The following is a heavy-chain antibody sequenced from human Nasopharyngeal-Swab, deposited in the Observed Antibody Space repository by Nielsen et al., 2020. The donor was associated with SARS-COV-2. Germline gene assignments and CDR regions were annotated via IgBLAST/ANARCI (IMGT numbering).Heavy chain of an antibody. CDR2: IKQDGSEK. Sequence: GSLRLSCAASGFTFRSYWMSWVRQAPGKGLEWVANIKQDGSEKYYVDSVKGRFTISRDNANNSLYVQMNSLRAEDTAVYYCARLWFGELLSWGQGTMVTVSS. V-gene: IGHV3-7*01. D-gene: IGHD3-10*01. CDR1: GFTFRSYW. J-gene: IGHJ3*01. CDR3: ARLWFGELLS.